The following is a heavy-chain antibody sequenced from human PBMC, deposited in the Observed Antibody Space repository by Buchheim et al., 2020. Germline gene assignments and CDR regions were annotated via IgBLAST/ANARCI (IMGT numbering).Heavy chain of an antibody. CDR1: GFTFSSSG. CDR2: IVVGSGNT. D-gene: IGHD1-26*01. J-gene: IGHJ6*02. CDR3: AADTRETNPYVVGEDYYYYGMDV. Sequence: QMQLVQSGPEVKKPGTSVKVSCKTFGFTFSSSGLQWVRQARGQRLEWIGWIVVGSGNTNYAQKFQERVTITGDMSTRTAYMELSSLRSEDTAVYYCAADTRETNPYVVGEDYYYYGMDVWGPGTT. V-gene: IGHV1-58*01.